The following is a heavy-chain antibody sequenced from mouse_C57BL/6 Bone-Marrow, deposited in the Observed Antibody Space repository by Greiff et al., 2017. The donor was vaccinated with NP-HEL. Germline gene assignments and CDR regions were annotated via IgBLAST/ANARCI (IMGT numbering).Heavy chain of an antibody. D-gene: IGHD1-1*01. J-gene: IGHJ2*01. V-gene: IGHV1-82*01. CDR1: GYAFSSSW. CDR3: ALYYGSSYDY. CDR2: IYPGDGDT. Sequence: QVQLKESGPELVKPGASVKISCKASGYAFSSSWMNWVKQRPGKGLEWIGRIYPGDGDTNYNGKFKGKATLTADKSSSTAYMQLSSLTSEDSAVYFCALYYGSSYDYWGQGTTLTVSS.